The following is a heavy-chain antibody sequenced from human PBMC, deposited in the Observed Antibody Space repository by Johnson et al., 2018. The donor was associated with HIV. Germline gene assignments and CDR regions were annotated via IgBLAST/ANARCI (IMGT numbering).Heavy chain of an antibody. CDR2: ISWNSGSI. Sequence: QPVESGGGLVQPGRSLRLSCAASGFTFDDYAMHWVRQAPGKGLEWVSGISWNSGSIGYADSVKGRFTISRDNAKNSLYLQMNSLRTEDTALYYCARSGYCTTSSCTDDAFDIWGQGTMVTVSS. V-gene: IGHV3-9*01. D-gene: IGHD2-2*01. CDR3: ARSGYCTTSSCTDDAFDI. J-gene: IGHJ3*02. CDR1: GFTFDDYA.